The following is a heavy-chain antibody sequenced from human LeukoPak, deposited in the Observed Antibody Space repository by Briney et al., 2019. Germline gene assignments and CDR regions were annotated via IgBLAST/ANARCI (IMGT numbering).Heavy chain of an antibody. J-gene: IGHJ5*02. D-gene: IGHD3-10*01. CDR3: ARGGYGSGRRWFDP. V-gene: IGHV4-34*01. Sequence: SETLSLTCAVYGGSFSGYYWSWIRQPPGKGLEWIGEINHSGSTNYNPSLKSRVTISVDTSKNQFSLKLSSVTAADTAVYYCARGGYGSGRRWFDPWGQGTLVTASS. CDR1: GGSFSGYY. CDR2: INHSGST.